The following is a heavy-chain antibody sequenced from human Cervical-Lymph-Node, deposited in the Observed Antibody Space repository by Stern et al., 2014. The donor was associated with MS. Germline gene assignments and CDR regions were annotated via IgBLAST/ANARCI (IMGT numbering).Heavy chain of an antibody. J-gene: IGHJ3*01. CDR3: VLPSKVTTAAFDV. Sequence: QEQLVQSGAEVKKPGSSVNVSCKASGGTFISFSINWVRQVPGQSLEWIGWIIPIFYTPNLAQKFPGTGTITASSSTSTVYMALNSLRSDDTAVYYCVLPSKVTTAAFDVCGRGTMVTVSS. CDR2: IIPIFYTP. D-gene: IGHD4-17*01. CDR1: GGTFISFS. V-gene: IGHV1-69*06.